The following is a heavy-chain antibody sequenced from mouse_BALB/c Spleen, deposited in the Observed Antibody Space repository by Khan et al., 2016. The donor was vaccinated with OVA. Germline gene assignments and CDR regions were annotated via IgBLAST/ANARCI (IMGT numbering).Heavy chain of an antibody. V-gene: IGHV9-4*02. CDR2: INTHSGVP. D-gene: IGHD2-2*01. Sequence: LVESGPELKKPGETVRISCKASGYTFTTAGMQWVQKMPGKGLKWIGWINTHSGVPKYAEDFKGRFAFSLDTSARTAYLQITNLKNEDTATYFCASGYGYGWYLDGWGAGTTVTVSS. CDR3: ASGYGYGWYLDG. CDR1: GYTFTTAG. J-gene: IGHJ1*01.